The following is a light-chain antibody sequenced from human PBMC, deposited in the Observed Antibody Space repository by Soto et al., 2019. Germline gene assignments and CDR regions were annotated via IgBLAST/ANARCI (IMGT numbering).Light chain of an antibody. V-gene: IGLV2-14*03. Sequence: QSALTQPASVSGSPGQSIAISCTGSSSDVGGYNYVSWYQQHSGKAPKLMIYDVCSRPSGVSDRFSGSKSGNTASLTISGLQAEDEAEYYCSSYTSSSTVIFGGGTKVTVL. J-gene: IGLJ2*01. CDR3: SSYTSSSTVI. CDR2: DVC. CDR1: SSDVGGYNY.